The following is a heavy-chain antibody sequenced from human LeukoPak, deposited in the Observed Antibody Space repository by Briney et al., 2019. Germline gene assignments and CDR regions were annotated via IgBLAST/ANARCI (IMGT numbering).Heavy chain of an antibody. V-gene: IGHV4-61*08. CDR3: AREGRGYSYAFDP. CDR1: GGSISSGGYY. J-gene: IGHJ5*02. D-gene: IGHD5-18*01. Sequence: SETLSLTCTVSGGSISSGGYYWSWIRQHPGKGLEWIGYIYYSGSTNYNPSLKSRVTISVDTSKNQFSLKLSSVTAADTAVYYCAREGRGYSYAFDPWGQGTLVTVSS. CDR2: IYYSGST.